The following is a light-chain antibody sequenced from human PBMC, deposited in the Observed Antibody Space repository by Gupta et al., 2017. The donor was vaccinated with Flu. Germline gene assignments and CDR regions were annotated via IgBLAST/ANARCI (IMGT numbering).Light chain of an antibody. CDR3: CPYASSSYV. CDR2: EGS. V-gene: IGLV2-23*01. Sequence: QSALTQPASVSGSPGQSITISCTGTSSDVGSYNLVSWYQQHPGKAPKLMIYEGSKRPSVVCNRFSASKSGNTAPLTIAAPQAEGEAYYYYCPYASSSYVFGAGTRGTVL. J-gene: IGLJ1*01. CDR1: SSDVGSYNL.